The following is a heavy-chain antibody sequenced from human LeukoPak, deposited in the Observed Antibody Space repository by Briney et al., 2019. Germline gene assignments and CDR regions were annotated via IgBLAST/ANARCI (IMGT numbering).Heavy chain of an antibody. Sequence: SQTLSLTCTVSGGSISSYYWSWIRQPPGKGLEWIGYIYYSGSTNYNPSLKSSVTISIDTSKNQFSLKLSSVTAADTAVYYCARDRSSSWYWWFDPWGQGTLVTVSS. D-gene: IGHD6-13*01. J-gene: IGHJ5*02. CDR1: GGSISSYY. V-gene: IGHV4-59*01. CDR2: IYYSGST. CDR3: ARDRSSSWYWWFDP.